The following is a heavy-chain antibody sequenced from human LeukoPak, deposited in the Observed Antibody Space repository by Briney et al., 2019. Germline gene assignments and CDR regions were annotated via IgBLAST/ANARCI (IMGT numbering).Heavy chain of an antibody. CDR3: AKTYYYDSSGLYYFDY. CDR1: GFTFSSYA. D-gene: IGHD3-22*01. V-gene: IGHV3-23*01. J-gene: IGHJ4*02. CDR2: ISGSGGST. Sequence: GGFLRLSCAASGFTFSSYAMSWVRQAPGKGLEWVSAISGSGGSTYYADSVKGRFTISRDNSKNTLYLQMNSLRAEDTAVYYCAKTYYYDSSGLYYFDYWGQGTLVTVSS.